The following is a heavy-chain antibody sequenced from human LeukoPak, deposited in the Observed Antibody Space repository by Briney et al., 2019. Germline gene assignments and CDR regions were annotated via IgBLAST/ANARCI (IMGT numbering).Heavy chain of an antibody. J-gene: IGHJ4*02. Sequence: PGGTLRLSCAASGFTFSSYGMSWVRQAPGKGLEWVSTVNLRGDSTYYADSVKGRFTISRDNSKNTLYLQMNSLRAEDTALYYCAGDTSSSPMGFDYWGQGTLVTVSS. D-gene: IGHD6-6*01. CDR2: VNLRGDST. CDR1: GFTFSSYG. CDR3: AGDTSSSPMGFDY. V-gene: IGHV3-23*01.